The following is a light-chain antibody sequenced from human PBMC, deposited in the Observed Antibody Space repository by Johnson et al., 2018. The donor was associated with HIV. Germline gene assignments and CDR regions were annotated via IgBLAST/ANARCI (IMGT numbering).Light chain of an antibody. V-gene: IGLV1-51*02. CDR3: GTWDTSLSTGGA. Sequence: QSVLTQPPSVSAAPGQKVTISCSGSSFTIGNKYVSWYQILPGTAPKLLIYKNNQRPSGIPDRFSGSKSGTSATLGITGLQTGDEADYYCGTWDTSLSTGGAFGTGTKVTVL. CDR2: KNN. CDR1: SFTIGNKY. J-gene: IGLJ1*01.